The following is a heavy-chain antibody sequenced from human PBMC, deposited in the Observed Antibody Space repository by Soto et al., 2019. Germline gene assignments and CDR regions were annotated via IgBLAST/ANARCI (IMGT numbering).Heavy chain of an antibody. V-gene: IGHV3-11*01. D-gene: IGHD2-15*01. CDR2: ISSSGSTI. J-gene: IGHJ4*02. Sequence: QVQLVVSGGGLVKPGGSLRLSCAASGFTFSAYYLSWIRQAPGKGLEWVSYISSSGSTIYYADSVKGRFTISRDNAKNSLYLQMNSMRAEDTAVYYCAREKAVVGSDFDYWGQGTLVTVSS. CDR3: AREKAVVGSDFDY. CDR1: GFTFSAYY.